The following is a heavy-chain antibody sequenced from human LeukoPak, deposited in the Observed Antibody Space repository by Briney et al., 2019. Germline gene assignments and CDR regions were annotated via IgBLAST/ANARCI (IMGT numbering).Heavy chain of an antibody. D-gene: IGHD2/OR15-2a*01. Sequence: GGSLRLSCAASGFTFSSYAMSWVRQAPGKGLEWVSAISGSGGSTYCADSVKGRFTISRDNSKNTLYLQMNSLRAEDTAVYYCAKKTNSGLGVYWGQGTLVTVSS. V-gene: IGHV3-23*01. CDR1: GFTFSSYA. CDR3: AKKTNSGLGVY. J-gene: IGHJ4*02. CDR2: ISGSGGST.